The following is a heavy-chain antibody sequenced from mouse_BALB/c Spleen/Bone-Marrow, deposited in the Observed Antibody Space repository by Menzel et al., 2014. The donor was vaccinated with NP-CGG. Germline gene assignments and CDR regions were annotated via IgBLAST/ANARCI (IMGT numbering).Heavy chain of an antibody. D-gene: IGHD1-1*01. CDR3: ARNFYGSSYFDY. Sequence: QVQLQQSGPELVRPGVSVKLSCKGSGYTFTAYAMHWVKQSHAKSLEWIGLISTYSGNTHYNQNFKGKATMTVDKSSSTAYMVLARLTSEDSAIYYCARNFYGSSYFDYWGQGTTLTVSS. CDR2: ISTYSGNT. CDR1: GYTFTAYA. J-gene: IGHJ2*01. V-gene: IGHV1-67*01.